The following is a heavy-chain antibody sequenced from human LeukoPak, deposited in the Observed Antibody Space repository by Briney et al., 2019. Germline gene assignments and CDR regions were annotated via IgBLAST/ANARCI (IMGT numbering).Heavy chain of an antibody. Sequence: SETLSLTCTVSGYSISSDYYWGWIRQPPGKGLEWVGSIYHTGTTYYNPSLKSRVTISVDTSKNQFSLKLSSVTATDTAVYYCARGGGLRYLGLDAFDIWGQGTMVTVSS. J-gene: IGHJ3*02. CDR1: GYSISSDYY. CDR2: IYHTGTT. D-gene: IGHD3-9*01. CDR3: ARGGGLRYLGLDAFDI. V-gene: IGHV4-38-2*02.